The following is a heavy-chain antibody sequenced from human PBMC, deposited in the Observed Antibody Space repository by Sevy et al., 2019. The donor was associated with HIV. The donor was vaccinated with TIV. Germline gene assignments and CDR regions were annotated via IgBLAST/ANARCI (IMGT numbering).Heavy chain of an antibody. J-gene: IGHJ4*02. V-gene: IGHV3-11*06. D-gene: IGHD1-7*01. CDR2: MSSGTSYT. CDR3: AGDRRNYGGQYFDY. Sequence: GGSLRLSCAASGFTFSDYYMSWIRQAPGKGLEWVSYMSSGTSYTNYADSVKGRFTISRDNAKNSLYLQMNSLRAEDTAVYYCAGDRRNYGGQYFDYWGQGTLVTV. CDR1: GFTFSDYY.